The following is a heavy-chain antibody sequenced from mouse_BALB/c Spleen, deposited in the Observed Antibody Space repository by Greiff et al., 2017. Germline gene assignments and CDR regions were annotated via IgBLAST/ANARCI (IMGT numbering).Heavy chain of an antibody. V-gene: IGHV5-17*02. D-gene: IGHD2-1*01. J-gene: IGHJ2*01. CDR2: ISSGSSTI. CDR1: GFTFSSFG. CDR3: ARSVYGNYLDY. Sequence: EVMLVESGGGLVQPGGSRKLSCAASGFTFSSFGMHWVRQAPEKGLEWVAYISSGSSTIYYADTVKGRFTISRDNPKNTLFLQMTSLRSEDTAMYYCARSVYGNYLDYWGQGTTLTVSS.